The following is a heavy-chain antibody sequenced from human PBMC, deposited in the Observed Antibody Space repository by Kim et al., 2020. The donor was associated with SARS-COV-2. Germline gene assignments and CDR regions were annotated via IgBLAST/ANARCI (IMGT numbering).Heavy chain of an antibody. CDR2: ISGSGGST. Sequence: GGSLRLSCAASGFTFSSYAMSWVRQAPGKGLEWVSAISGSGGSTYYADSVKGLFTISRANSKNTLYLQMNSLTAEDKAVYYCAKESIAAATTDYWGQGTLVTVSS. D-gene: IGHD6-13*01. CDR1: GFTFSSYA. V-gene: IGHV3-23*01. CDR3: AKESIAAATTDY. J-gene: IGHJ4*02.